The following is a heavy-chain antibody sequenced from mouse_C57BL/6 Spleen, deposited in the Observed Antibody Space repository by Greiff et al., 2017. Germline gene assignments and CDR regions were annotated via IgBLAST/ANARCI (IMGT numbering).Heavy chain of an antibody. CDR2: IDPSDSYT. CDR3: ASSGATVVPYYAMDY. J-gene: IGHJ4*01. D-gene: IGHD1-1*01. CDR1: GYTFTSYW. Sequence: QVQLQQPGAELVMPGASVKLSCKASGYTFTSYWMHWVKQRPGQGLEWIGEIDPSDSYTNYNQKFKGKSTLTVDKSSSTAYMQLSSLTSEDSAVYYGASSGATVVPYYAMDYWGQGTSVTVSS. V-gene: IGHV1-69*01.